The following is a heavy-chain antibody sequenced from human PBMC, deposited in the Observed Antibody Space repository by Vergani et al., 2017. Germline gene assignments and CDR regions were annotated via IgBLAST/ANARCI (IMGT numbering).Heavy chain of an antibody. CDR2: IGKDGINT. Sequence: QVQLVESAGGVVQPGGSLRLSCAASGFTFSNFSMHWIRQAPGKGLEWLAYIGKDGINTRYRDAVKGRFTISRENAKNSLYLQMNGLRAGDTAVYYCARRDSSSPALDYWGQGTLVTVSS. J-gene: IGHJ4*02. CDR3: ARRDSSSPALDY. D-gene: IGHD6-6*01. CDR1: GFTFSNFS. V-gene: IGHV3-33*01.